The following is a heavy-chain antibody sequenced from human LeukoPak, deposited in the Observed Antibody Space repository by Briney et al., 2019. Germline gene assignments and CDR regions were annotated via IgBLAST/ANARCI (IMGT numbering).Heavy chain of an antibody. V-gene: IGHV3-23*01. Sequence: GGSLRLSCAASGFTFSTYAMSWVRQAPGKGLEWVSGIGGSSTTTNYADSVKGRFTISRDNSENTLYLQMGSLRAEDTAVYYCAKDKHTTSSPRFDYWGQGTLVTVSS. CDR1: GFTFSTYA. CDR3: AKDKHTTSSPRFDY. CDR2: IGGSSTTT. J-gene: IGHJ4*02. D-gene: IGHD6-6*01.